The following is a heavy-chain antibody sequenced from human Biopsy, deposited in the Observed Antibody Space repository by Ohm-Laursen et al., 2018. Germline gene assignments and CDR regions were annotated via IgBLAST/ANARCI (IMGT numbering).Heavy chain of an antibody. Sequence: SETLSLTCTVSGDSVTSDNYFWAWIRQPPGKGLEWIGSKHYRGGSYSNPSLRSRVAMSVDTAKNQISLTLASVTAADTAVYSCARHVVLTKPRRAFDIWGQGTVVTVSS. J-gene: IGHJ3*02. CDR2: KHYRGGS. CDR3: ARHVVLTKPRRAFDI. D-gene: IGHD2-21*02. CDR1: GDSVTSDNYF. V-gene: IGHV4-39*01.